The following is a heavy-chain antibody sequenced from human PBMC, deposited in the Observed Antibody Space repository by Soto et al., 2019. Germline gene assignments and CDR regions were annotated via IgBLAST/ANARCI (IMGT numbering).Heavy chain of an antibody. D-gene: IGHD6-19*01. CDR1: GFTFSSYE. CDR2: ISGGGYTSDGGPTI. Sequence: GGSLRLSCAASGFTFSSYEMIWVRQAPGKGLEWVSYISGGGYTSDGGPTIHYADSVKGRFTISRDNAKNSLYLQMNSLRAEDTAVYYCATLNLVAVAGNDYWGQGTLVTVSS. J-gene: IGHJ4*02. V-gene: IGHV3-48*03. CDR3: ATLNLVAVAGNDY.